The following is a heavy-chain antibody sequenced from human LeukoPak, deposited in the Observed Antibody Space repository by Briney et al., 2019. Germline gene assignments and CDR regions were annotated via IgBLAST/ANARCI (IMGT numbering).Heavy chain of an antibody. CDR3: ARKDSSGWSFDY. D-gene: IGHD6-19*01. CDR2: ISSSGSTI. J-gene: IGHJ4*02. Sequence: GGSLRLSCAASGFTFSDYYMSWIRQAPGKGLEWVSYISSSGSTIYYADSVKGRFTISRDNAKSSLYLQMNSLRAEDTAVYYCARKDSSGWSFDYWGQGTLVTVSS. CDR1: GFTFSDYY. V-gene: IGHV3-11*01.